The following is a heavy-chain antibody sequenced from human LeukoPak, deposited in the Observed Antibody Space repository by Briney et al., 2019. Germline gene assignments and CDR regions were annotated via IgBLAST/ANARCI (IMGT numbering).Heavy chain of an antibody. CDR1: GFTFSSYA. D-gene: IGHD1-26*01. Sequence: GGSLRLSCATSGFTFSSYAMSWVRQAPGKGLEWVSSISSSSSYIYYADSVKGRFTISRDNAKNSLYLQMNSLRAEDTAVYYCARVGVGALSLIDYWGQGTLVTVSS. CDR2: ISSSSSYI. CDR3: ARVGVGALSLIDY. V-gene: IGHV3-21*01. J-gene: IGHJ4*02.